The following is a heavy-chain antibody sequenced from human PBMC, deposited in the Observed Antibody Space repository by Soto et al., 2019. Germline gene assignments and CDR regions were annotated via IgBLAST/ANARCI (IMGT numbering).Heavy chain of an antibody. CDR2: IIPIFGTA. D-gene: IGHD2-15*01. V-gene: IGHV1-69*13. CDR1: GGTFSSYA. J-gene: IGHJ5*02. Sequence: VASVKVSCKASGGTFSSYAISWVRQAPGQGLEWMGGIIPIFGTANYAQKFQGRVTITADESTSTAYMELSSLRSEDTAVYYCARESSGGTSNWFDPWGQGTLVTVSS. CDR3: ARESSGGTSNWFDP.